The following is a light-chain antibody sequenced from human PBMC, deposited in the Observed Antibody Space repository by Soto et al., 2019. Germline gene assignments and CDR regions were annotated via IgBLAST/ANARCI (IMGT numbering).Light chain of an antibody. V-gene: IGLV2-14*01. CDR3: TSYTSSSTLAV. Sequence: QSALTQPASVSGSHGQSVTISCTGTSSDVGGYNYVSWYQQHPGKAPKLMIYDVSNRPSGVSNRFSGSKSGNTASLTISRLQAEDEAEYYCTSYTSSSTLAVFGGGTNVTVL. CDR2: DVS. CDR1: SSDVGGYNY. J-gene: IGLJ3*02.